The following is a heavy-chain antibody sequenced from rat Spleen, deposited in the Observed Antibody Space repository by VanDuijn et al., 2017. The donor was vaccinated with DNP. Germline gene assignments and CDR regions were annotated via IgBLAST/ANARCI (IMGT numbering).Heavy chain of an antibody. J-gene: IGHJ2*01. CDR3: AKGPNYGGWSDYFDY. CDR2: INMDSSTI. V-gene: IGHV4-2*01. CDR1: GFNFNDYW. D-gene: IGHD1-11*01. Sequence: EVKLVESGGGLVQPGRSLKLSCTASGFNFNDYWMGWVRQAPGKGLEWIAEINMDSSTINYIPSLKEKITISRDNAQNTLYLQMSKLGSEDTAIYYCAKGPNYGGWSDYFDYWGQGVMVTVSS.